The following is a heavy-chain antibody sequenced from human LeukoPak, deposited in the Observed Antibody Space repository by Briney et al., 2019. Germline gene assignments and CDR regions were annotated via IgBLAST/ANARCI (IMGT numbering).Heavy chain of an antibody. CDR3: ARGGGGGLVPFHPDV. CDR2: ISSSSSYI. Sequence: GGSLRLSCAASGFTFSSYSMNWVRQAPGKGLEWVSSISSSSSYIYYADSVKGRFTISRDNAKNSLYLQMNSLRAEDTAVYYCARGGGGGLVPFHPDVWGQGTTVTVSS. D-gene: IGHD3/OR15-3a*01. CDR1: GFTFSSYS. J-gene: IGHJ6*02. V-gene: IGHV3-21*01.